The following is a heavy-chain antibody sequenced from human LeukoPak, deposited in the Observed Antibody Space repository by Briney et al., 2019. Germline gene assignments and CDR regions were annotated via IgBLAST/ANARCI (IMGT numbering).Heavy chain of an antibody. V-gene: IGHV3-49*04. CDR1: GFTFGDYA. J-gene: IGHJ4*02. CDR2: NGSKAYRGAT. D-gene: IGHD3-22*01. CDR3: AKDRSGYN. Sequence: GGSLRLSCTASGFTFGDYAITWVRQAPGKGLEWVGFNGSKAYRGATEYAASVKGRFTISRDDSKSIAYLQMSSLKTDDTAVYYCAKDRSGYNWGQGTLVTVSS.